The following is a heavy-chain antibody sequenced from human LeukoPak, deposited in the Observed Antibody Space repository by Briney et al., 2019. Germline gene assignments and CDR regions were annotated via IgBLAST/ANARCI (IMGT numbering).Heavy chain of an antibody. CDR2: IYYSGST. CDR3: ARRSSGWYYFDY. Sequence: GSLRLSCAASGFTFDDYGMSWIRQPPGKGLEWLGYIYYSGSTNYNPSLESRVTISVDTSKNQFSLNLRSVTAADTAVYYCARRSSGWYYFDYWGQGTLVTVSS. D-gene: IGHD6-19*01. CDR1: GFTFDDYG. J-gene: IGHJ4*02. V-gene: IGHV4-59*08.